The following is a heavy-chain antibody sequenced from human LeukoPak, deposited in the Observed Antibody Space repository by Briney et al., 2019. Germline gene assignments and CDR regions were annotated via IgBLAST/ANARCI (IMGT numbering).Heavy chain of an antibody. CDR1: GYDFSRYW. Sequence: GESLKISCRTCGYDFSRYWIGWVRQKPGKGLEWMGIIYPRDSDTQYSPSFQGQVVISVDKAISTAYLQWGSLKASDTATYYCATQTPNFDSVSYYFFGHWGQGTLVTVSS. J-gene: IGHJ4*01. CDR2: IYPRDSDT. D-gene: IGHD3-10*01. CDR3: ATQTPNFDSVSYYFFGH. V-gene: IGHV5-51*01.